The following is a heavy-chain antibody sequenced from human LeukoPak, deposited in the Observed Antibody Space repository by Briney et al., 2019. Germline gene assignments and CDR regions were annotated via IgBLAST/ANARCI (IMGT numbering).Heavy chain of an antibody. CDR1: GFTFSSYW. V-gene: IGHV3-74*01. J-gene: IGHJ4*02. CDR2: ITSDGSST. CDR3: AKIGLTSSASAY. Sequence: GGSLRLSCAASGFTFSSYWMHWVRQAPGKGLVWVSRITSDGSSTSYADSVKGRFTTSRDNAKNTLYLQMDSLRAEDTAIYYCAKIGLTSSASAYWGQGTLVTVSS. D-gene: IGHD2-8*01.